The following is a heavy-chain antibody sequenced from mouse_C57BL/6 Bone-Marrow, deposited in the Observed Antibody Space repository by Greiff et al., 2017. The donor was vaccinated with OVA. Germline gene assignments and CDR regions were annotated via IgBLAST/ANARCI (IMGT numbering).Heavy chain of an antibody. Sequence: VKLVESGAELVRPGASVKLSCKASGYTFTDYYINWVKQRPGQGLEWIARIYPGSGNTYYNAKFKGKATLTAEKSSSTAYMQLSSLTSEDSAVYCCASVYYYGSWYFDVWGTGTTVTVSS. CDR2: IYPGSGNT. J-gene: IGHJ1*03. D-gene: IGHD1-1*01. CDR3: ASVYYYGSWYFDV. CDR1: GYTFTDYY. V-gene: IGHV1-76*01.